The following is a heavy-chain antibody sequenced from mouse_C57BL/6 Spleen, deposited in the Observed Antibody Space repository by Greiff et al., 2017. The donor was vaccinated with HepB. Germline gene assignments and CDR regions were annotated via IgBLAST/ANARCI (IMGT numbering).Heavy chain of an antibody. J-gene: IGHJ4*01. V-gene: IGHV1-52*01. CDR3: ARFYGSSEEYYAMDY. CDR1: GYTFTSYW. CDR2: IDPSDSET. D-gene: IGHD1-1*01. Sequence: QVQLQQPGAELVRPGSSVKLSCKASGYTFTSYWMHWVKQRPIQGLEWIGNIDPSDSETHYNQKFKDKATLTVDKSSSTAYMQLSSLTSKDSAVYYCARFYGSSEEYYAMDYWGQGTSVTVSS.